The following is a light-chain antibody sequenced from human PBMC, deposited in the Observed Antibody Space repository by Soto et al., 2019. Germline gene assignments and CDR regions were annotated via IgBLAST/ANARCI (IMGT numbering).Light chain of an antibody. CDR1: QSVSSS. J-gene: IGKJ1*01. CDR2: DAS. Sequence: EIVLTQSPATLSLSPGERATLSCRASQSVSSSLAWYQQNPGLPPRLLIYDASNRAAGIPARFSGSGSGTDFTLTISSLEPEDFAVYYCQQRSDWPAWTFGQGTKVEIK. CDR3: QQRSDWPAWT. V-gene: IGKV3-11*01.